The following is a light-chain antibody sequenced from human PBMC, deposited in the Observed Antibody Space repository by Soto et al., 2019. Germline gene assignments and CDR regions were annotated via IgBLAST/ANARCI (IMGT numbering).Light chain of an antibody. CDR2: ATS. J-gene: IGKJ4*01. Sequence: DIQMTQSPSSLSASVGEGVTMTCRASQAIHSYLNWYQQKPGKAPNLLIFATSTLQSGVPSRFSGSGSGTDFTLTISSLQPEDFATYYCQQVNVYPSTFGGGTKVDIK. CDR1: QAIHSY. CDR3: QQVNVYPST. V-gene: IGKV1-39*01.